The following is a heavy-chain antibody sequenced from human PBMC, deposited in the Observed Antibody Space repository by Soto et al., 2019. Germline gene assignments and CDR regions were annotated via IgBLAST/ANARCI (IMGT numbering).Heavy chain of an antibody. V-gene: IGHV3-9*01. CDR2: ISWNSGSI. J-gene: IGHJ6*03. CDR1: GFTFDDYA. CDR3: AKDNAERSYYYYYMDV. D-gene: IGHD1-1*01. Sequence: GGSLRLSCAASGFTFDDYAMHWVRQAPGKGLEWVSGISWNSGSIGYADSVKGRFTISRDNAKNSLYLQMNSLRAEDTALYYCAKDNAERSYYYYYMDVWGKGTTVTVSS.